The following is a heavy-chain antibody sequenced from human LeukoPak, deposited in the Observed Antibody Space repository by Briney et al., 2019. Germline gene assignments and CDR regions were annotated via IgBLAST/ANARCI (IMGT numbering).Heavy chain of an antibody. CDR1: GYTFTSYY. V-gene: IGHV1-46*01. CDR2: INPSGGST. D-gene: IGHD4-17*01. J-gene: IGHJ5*02. Sequence: ASVMVSCKASGYTFTSYYMHWVRQAPGQGLGWMGIINPSGGSTSYAQKFQGRVTMTRDTSTSTVYMELSSLRSEDTAVYYCARGNLDYGDYNNWFDPWGQGTLVTVSS. CDR3: ARGNLDYGDYNNWFDP.